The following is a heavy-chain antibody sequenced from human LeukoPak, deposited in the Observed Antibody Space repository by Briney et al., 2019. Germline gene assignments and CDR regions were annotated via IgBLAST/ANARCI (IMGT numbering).Heavy chain of an antibody. V-gene: IGHV3-15*01. CDR3: TTGYDSSGYSPFDY. CDR2: IKSKTDGGTT. D-gene: IGHD3-22*01. J-gene: IGHJ4*02. Sequence: TAGGSLRLSCAASGFTFSNAWMSWVRQAPGKGLEWVGRIKSKTDGGTTDYPAPVKGRFTISRDDSKNTLYLQMNSLKTEDTAVYYCTTGYDSSGYSPFDYWGQGTLVTVSS. CDR1: GFTFSNAW.